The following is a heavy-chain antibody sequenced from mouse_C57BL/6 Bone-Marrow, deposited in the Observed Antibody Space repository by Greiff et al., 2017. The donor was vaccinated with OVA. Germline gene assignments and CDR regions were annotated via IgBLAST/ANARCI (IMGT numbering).Heavy chain of an antibody. CDR1: GYAFSSSW. V-gene: IGHV1-82*01. CDR3: ASLSATVVATDAY. D-gene: IGHD1-1*01. CDR2: IYPGDGDT. J-gene: IGHJ3*01. Sequence: QVQLQQSGPELVKPGASVKISCKASGYAFSSSWMNWVKQRPGKGLEWIGRIYPGDGDTNYNGKFKGKATLTADKSSSTAYMQLSSLTSEDAAVYFCASLSATVVATDAYWGQGTLVTVSA.